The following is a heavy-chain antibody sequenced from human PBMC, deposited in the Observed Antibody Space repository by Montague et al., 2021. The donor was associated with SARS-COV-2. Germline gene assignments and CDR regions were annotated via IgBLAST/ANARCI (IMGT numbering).Heavy chain of an antibody. J-gene: IGHJ4*02. D-gene: IGHD3-3*01. CDR1: GGSIRSYY. Sequence: SETLSLTSSFSGGSIRSYYCSWIRLPAGKALEWLGYIYYTGETTXNPSLKRRVTISVDTSRSQFSLRLTSVTAADTAVYFCARFWSGYVDKWSQGTLVTVSS. V-gene: IGHV4-59*01. CDR3: ARFWSGYVDK. CDR2: IYYTGET.